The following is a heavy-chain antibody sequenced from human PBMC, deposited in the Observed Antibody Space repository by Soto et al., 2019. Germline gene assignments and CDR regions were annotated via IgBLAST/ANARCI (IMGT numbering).Heavy chain of an antibody. V-gene: IGHV4-59*08. CDR2: IHYSGNT. Sequence: PSDAIYLTCTVRVCSISNYHFSLIRQPPGKGLEWIRYIHYSGNTKYNPSLKSRVTISADTSKNQFSLKLSSVTAADTAVYYCARGHYDFWSGYFATIEYWGQGTLVTVSS. D-gene: IGHD3-3*01. CDR3: ARGHYDFWSGYFATIEY. CDR1: VCSISNYH. J-gene: IGHJ4*02.